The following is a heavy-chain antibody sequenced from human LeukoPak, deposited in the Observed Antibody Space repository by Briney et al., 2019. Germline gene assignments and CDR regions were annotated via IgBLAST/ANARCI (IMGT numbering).Heavy chain of an antibody. CDR2: SNPNTGGT. CDR1: GYTFTGYH. CDR3: ARAHMASSSTIRMDP. V-gene: IGHV1-2*02. D-gene: IGHD5/OR15-5a*01. Sequence: ASVKVSCKASGYTFTGYHMHWVRQASGQGLEWMGWSNPNTGGTNYAQKFQGRVTMTRDTSISTAYIELSSLRSDDTAVYYCARAHMASSSTIRMDPWGQGTLVIVSS. J-gene: IGHJ5*02.